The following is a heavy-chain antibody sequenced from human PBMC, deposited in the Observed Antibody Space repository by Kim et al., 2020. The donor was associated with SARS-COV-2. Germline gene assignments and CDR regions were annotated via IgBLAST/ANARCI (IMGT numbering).Heavy chain of an antibody. Sequence: SVKVSCKASGGTFSSYAISWVRQAPGQGLEWMGGIIPIFGTANYAQKFQGRVTITADESTSTAYMELSSLRSEDTAVYYCARMSSSGGSCYLCLDYWGQGTLVTVSS. V-gene: IGHV1-69*13. D-gene: IGHD2-15*01. CDR3: ARMSSSGGSCYLCLDY. J-gene: IGHJ4*02. CDR1: GGTFSSYA. CDR2: IIPIFGTA.